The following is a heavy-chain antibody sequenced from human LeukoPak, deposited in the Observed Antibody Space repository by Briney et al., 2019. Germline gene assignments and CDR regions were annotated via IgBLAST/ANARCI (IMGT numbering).Heavy chain of an antibody. CDR1: GFTLSSYW. D-gene: IGHD3-3*01. CDR2: INRDGSST. CDR3: AREMRDSYYDFWSGYYEEDNWFDP. Sequence: QPGGSLRLSCAASGFTLSSYWMRWVRQAPGKGLVWVSRINRDGSSTSYAASVKGRFTISRDNAKNTLYLQMNSLRAEDTAVYYCAREMRDSYYDFWSGYYEEDNWFDPWGQGTLVTVSS. V-gene: IGHV3-74*01. J-gene: IGHJ5*02.